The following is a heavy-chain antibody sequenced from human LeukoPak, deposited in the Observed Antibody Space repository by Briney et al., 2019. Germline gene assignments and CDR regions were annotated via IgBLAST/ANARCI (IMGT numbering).Heavy chain of an antibody. CDR3: ARHLYYGISGYSPLNWSFAL. Sequence: SETLSLTCSVSGGSISSYYWSWIRQPPRKGLERNGYIYYSGSTNANPSPRSRVTISLDTSKTQFSLKLSSVTAADTAVYYCARHLYYGISGYSPLNWSFALWGRGTLVTVSS. CDR1: GGSISSYY. CDR2: IYYSGST. D-gene: IGHD3-22*01. V-gene: IGHV4-59*08. J-gene: IGHJ2*01.